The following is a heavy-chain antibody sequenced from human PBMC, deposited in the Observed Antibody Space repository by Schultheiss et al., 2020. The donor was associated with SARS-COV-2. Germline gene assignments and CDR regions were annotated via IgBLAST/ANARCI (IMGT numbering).Heavy chain of an antibody. V-gene: IGHV3-33*08. CDR3: TRDAYKSSYYFDY. Sequence: GGSLRLSCATSGFTFNYAWMSWVRQAPGKGLEWVAVIWYDGSNKYYADSVKGRFTISRDNSKNTLYLQMNSLRAEDTAVYYCTRDAYKSSYYFDYWGQGTLVTVSS. J-gene: IGHJ4*02. CDR2: IWYDGSNK. D-gene: IGHD6-6*01. CDR1: GFTFNYAW.